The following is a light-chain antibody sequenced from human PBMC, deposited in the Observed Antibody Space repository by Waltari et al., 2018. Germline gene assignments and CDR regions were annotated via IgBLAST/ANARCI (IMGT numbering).Light chain of an antibody. CDR1: SGDIGDHDR. V-gene: IGLV2-11*01. CDR2: DVS. CDR3: CTYTGGYTWV. J-gene: IGLJ3*02. Sequence: QSALTQPRSVSGSPGQSVTISCTGTSGDIGDHDRASWYQQPPGTAPKLMIYDVSKRPSGVPDRFSGSKSGYTASLTISGLQPDDEADYYCCTYTGGYTWVFGGGTKLTVL.